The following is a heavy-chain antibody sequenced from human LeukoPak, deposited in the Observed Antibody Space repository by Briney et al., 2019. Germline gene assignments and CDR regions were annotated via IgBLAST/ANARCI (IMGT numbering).Heavy chain of an antibody. D-gene: IGHD6-6*01. CDR3: ARDRNSGSSLDI. J-gene: IGHJ3*02. CDR1: GYTFTGYY. Sequence: ASVKVSCKASGYTFTGYYIHWVRQAPGQGLEWMGWIYPYSGDTNYAQNFQGRVTMTRDTSISTAYMELSSLKSDDTAVYYCARDRNSGSSLDIWGRGTMLTVSS. CDR2: IYPYSGDT. V-gene: IGHV1-2*02.